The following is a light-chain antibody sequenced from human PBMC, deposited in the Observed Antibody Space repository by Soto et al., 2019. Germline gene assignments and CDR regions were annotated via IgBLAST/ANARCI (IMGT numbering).Light chain of an antibody. J-gene: IGKJ4*01. V-gene: IGKV1-39*01. Sequence: DIQMTQSPSSLSASVGDRVTITCRASQSISSYLNWYQQKPGKAPNLLIYAASNLQSGVPSRFSGSGSGTDFTLTISSLQPKDFATYYCQQSYSTPLTFGGGTKVEIK. CDR3: QQSYSTPLT. CDR2: AAS. CDR1: QSISSY.